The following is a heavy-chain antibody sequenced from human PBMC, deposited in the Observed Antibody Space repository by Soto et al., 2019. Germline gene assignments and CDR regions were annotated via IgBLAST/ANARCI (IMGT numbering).Heavy chain of an antibody. Sequence: EVQLLDSGGGLVQPGGSLRLSCAASGFTFSIHGMSWVRQAPGKGLEWVSGIDGSGGHTYYADSVKGRFAISRDNSKNTLYLHMNSLRAEDTAIYYCAKRKWLDPRLRVDDYWGQGTLVTVSS. CDR2: IDGSGGHT. CDR1: GFTFSIHG. CDR3: AKRKWLDPRLRVDDY. J-gene: IGHJ4*02. D-gene: IGHD6-19*01. V-gene: IGHV3-23*01.